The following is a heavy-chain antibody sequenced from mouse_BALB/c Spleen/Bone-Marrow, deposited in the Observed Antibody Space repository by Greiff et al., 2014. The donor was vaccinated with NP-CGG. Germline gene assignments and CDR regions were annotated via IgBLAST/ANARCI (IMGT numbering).Heavy chain of an antibody. CDR1: GYTFTSYT. J-gene: IGHJ4*01. CDR2: ITPNSDHT. Sequence: VQLQQSGADLARPGASVKTSCKAPGYTFTSYTMHWVKQRPGQGLEWIGYITPNSDHTNYNQKFKDRATLTADKSSSTAYMQLSSLTSEDSAIYYCSRSTFAHVMDSWGQGTSVTVSS. V-gene: IGHV1-4*01. D-gene: IGHD6-1*01. CDR3: SRSTFAHVMDS.